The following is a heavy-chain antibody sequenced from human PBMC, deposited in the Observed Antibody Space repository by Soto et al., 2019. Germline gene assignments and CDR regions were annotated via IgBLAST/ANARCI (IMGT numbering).Heavy chain of an antibody. D-gene: IGHD4-17*01. J-gene: IGHJ4*02. CDR2: INPNSGGT. CDR1: GYTFTGYY. Sequence: ASVKVSCKASGYTFTGYYMHWVRQAPGQGLEWMGWINPNSGGTNYAQKFQGRVTMTRDTSISTAYMELSRLRSDDTAVYYCARDDYGGNSGVLVDFWGQGTLVTVSS. CDR3: ARDDYGGNSGVLVDF. V-gene: IGHV1-2*02.